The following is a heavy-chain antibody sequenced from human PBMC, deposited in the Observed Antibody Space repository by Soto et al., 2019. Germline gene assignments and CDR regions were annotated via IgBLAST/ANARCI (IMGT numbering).Heavy chain of an antibody. Sequence: QVQLVESGGGLVKPGGSLRLSCAASGFTFSDYYMSWIRQAPGKGLEWVSYISSSSSYTNYADSVKGRFTISRDNAKNSLHLQMHSLRAEDTAVYYCARDTGSSSWYGTSNFHHLGQGTLVTVSS. CDR1: GFTFSDYY. CDR2: ISSSSSYT. D-gene: IGHD6-13*01. J-gene: IGHJ4*02. CDR3: ARDTGSSSWYGTSNFHH. V-gene: IGHV3-11*06.